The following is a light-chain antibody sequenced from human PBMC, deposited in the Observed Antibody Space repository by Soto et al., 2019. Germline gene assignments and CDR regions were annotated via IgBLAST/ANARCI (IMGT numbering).Light chain of an antibody. J-gene: IGKJ1*01. CDR1: QSVSSN. V-gene: IGKV3-15*01. Sequence: EIVMTQSPATLSVSPGERATLSCRASQSVSSNLAWYQQKPGQAPRLLIYGASTRATGIPARFSGSGSGTAFTLTISSLQSEDFAFYYCQQYNNWPRTLGQGTKVEIK. CDR3: QQYNNWPRT. CDR2: GAS.